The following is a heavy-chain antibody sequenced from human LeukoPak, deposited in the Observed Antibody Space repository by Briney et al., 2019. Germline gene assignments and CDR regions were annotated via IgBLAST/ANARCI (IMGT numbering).Heavy chain of an antibody. J-gene: IGHJ4*02. CDR2: LSFHVSHP. D-gene: IGHD1-14*01. CDR3: AKDAPDSLDY. V-gene: IGHV3-30*18. Sequence: PXKGLLCVSVLSFHVSHPYYAASVKRPFPISRANSKTTLYLQMTSLRAEDTAVYYCAKDAPDSLDYWGQGTLVTVSS.